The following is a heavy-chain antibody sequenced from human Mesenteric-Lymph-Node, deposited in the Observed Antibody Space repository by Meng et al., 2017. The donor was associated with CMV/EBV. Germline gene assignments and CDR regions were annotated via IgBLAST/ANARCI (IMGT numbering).Heavy chain of an antibody. Sequence: GESLKISCAASGFSFSDYGIHWVRQAPGKGLEWVAFMRHDEKSEYYADAVRGRFTISRDNAKNSLYLQVNSLRAEDTAVYYCGIWETGPYSTDFDYWGQGTLVTVSS. D-gene: IGHD4-11*01. CDR3: GIWETGPYSTDFDY. J-gene: IGHJ4*02. CDR2: MRHDEKSE. V-gene: IGHV3-30*02. CDR1: GFSFSDYG.